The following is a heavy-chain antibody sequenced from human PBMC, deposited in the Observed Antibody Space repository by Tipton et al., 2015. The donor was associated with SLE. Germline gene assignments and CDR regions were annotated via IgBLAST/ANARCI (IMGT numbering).Heavy chain of an antibody. CDR1: GYTFTSYG. J-gene: IGHJ6*02. CDR2: INPYNGNT. CDR3: ARDLSSGWYFYHGTDV. V-gene: IGHV1-18*01. Sequence: QSGAEVKKPGASVKVSCKASGYTFTSYGISWVRQAPGQGLEWMGWINPYNGNTKYAQMLQGRVTVTTDTSTTTAYMELRSLRSDDTAVYYCARDLSSGWYFYHGTDVWGQGTTVTVSS. D-gene: IGHD6-19*01.